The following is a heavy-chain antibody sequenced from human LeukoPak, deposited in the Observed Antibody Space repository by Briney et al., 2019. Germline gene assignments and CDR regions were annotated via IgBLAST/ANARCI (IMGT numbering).Heavy chain of an antibody. V-gene: IGHV1-69*01. D-gene: IGHD6-19*01. CDR3: ARDSGRGVAGNLDY. CDR1: GGTFSRYA. Sequence: AAVKVWCKASGGTFSRYAISWVRQAPGQGLEWMGGIIPIFGTANYAQKFQGRVTITADESTSTAYMELSSLRSEDTAVYYCARDSGRGVAGNLDYWGQGTLVTVSS. CDR2: IIPIFGTA. J-gene: IGHJ4*02.